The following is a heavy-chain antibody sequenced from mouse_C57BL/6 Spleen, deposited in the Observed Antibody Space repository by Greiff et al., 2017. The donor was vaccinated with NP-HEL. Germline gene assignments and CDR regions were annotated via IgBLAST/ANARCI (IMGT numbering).Heavy chain of an antibody. Sequence: VQLQQSGAELVKPGASVKISCKASGYAFSSYWMNWVKQRPGKGLEWIGQIYPGDGDTNYNGKFKGKATLTADKSSSTAYMQLSSLTSEDSAVYFCARSPVVATEAMDYWGQGTSVTVSS. J-gene: IGHJ4*01. CDR2: IYPGDGDT. V-gene: IGHV1-80*01. D-gene: IGHD1-1*01. CDR1: GYAFSSYW. CDR3: ARSPVVATEAMDY.